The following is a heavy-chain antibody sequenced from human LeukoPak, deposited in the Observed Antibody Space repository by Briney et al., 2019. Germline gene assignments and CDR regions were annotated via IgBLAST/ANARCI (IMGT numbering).Heavy chain of an antibody. CDR3: ARWKYSNYIYYFDY. J-gene: IGHJ4*02. V-gene: IGHV3-7*03. Sequence: GGSLRLSCAASGFTFSSYWMSWVRQAPGKGLEWVANIKQDGSEKYYMDSVKGRLTVSRDNAKNSVYLQMNSLRAEDTAVYYCARWKYSNYIYYFDYWGQGTLVTVSS. CDR2: IKQDGSEK. D-gene: IGHD4-11*01. CDR1: GFTFSSYW.